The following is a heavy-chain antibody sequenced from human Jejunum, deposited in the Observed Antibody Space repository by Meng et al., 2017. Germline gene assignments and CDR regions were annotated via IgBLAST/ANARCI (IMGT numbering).Heavy chain of an antibody. CDR2: ISTNTGNP. D-gene: IGHD6-19*01. Sequence: ASVKVSCKASGYTFTRYPMNWVRQAPGQGLEWMGWISTNTGNPTYAQGFTGRFVFSVDTSVSTAYLQISSLKAEDTAVYYCETLKYTSGFYGHAYWGQGALVTVSS. CDR1: GYTFTRYP. CDR3: ETLKYTSGFYGHAY. J-gene: IGHJ4*02. V-gene: IGHV7-4-1*02.